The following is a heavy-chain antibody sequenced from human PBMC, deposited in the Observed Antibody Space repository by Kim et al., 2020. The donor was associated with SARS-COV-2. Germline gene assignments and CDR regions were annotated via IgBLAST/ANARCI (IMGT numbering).Heavy chain of an antibody. CDR3: AKRSGGLRRHCSSTSCYILNDY. CDR2: ISGSGGST. CDR1: GFTFSSYA. D-gene: IGHD2-2*02. V-gene: IGHV3-23*01. Sequence: GGSLRLSCAASGFTFSSYAMSWVRQAPGKGLEWVSAISGSGGSTYYADSVKGRFTISRDNSKNTLYLQMNSLRAEDTAVYYCAKRSGGLRRHCSSTSCYILNDYWGQGTLVTVSS. J-gene: IGHJ4*02.